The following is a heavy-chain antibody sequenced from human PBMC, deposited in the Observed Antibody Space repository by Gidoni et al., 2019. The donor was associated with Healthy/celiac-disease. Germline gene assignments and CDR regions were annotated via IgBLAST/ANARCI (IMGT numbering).Heavy chain of an antibody. CDR1: GFTLSSYA. Sequence: QVQLVESGGGVVQPGRSLRLSCAASGFTLSSYARHWVRQAPGKGLEWVAVISYDGSNKYYADSVKGRFTISRDNSKNTLYLQMNSLRAEDTAVYYCARDPSPGYCSGGSCLEVEGWFDPWGQGTLVTVSS. CDR2: ISYDGSNK. J-gene: IGHJ5*02. CDR3: ARDPSPGYCSGGSCLEVEGWFDP. V-gene: IGHV3-30-3*01. D-gene: IGHD2-15*01.